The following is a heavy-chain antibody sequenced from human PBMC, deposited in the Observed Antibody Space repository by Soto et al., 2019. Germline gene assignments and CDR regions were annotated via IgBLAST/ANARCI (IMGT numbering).Heavy chain of an antibody. CDR3: AHLTTGGFYFDY. D-gene: IGHD4-17*01. Sequence: QITLKESGPTLVKPTQTLTLTCTFSGFSLRNSGVGVGWIRQPPGKALEWLALIYWDDDKRYSPSLKSRLTXXKXYSKNQVVLTTTNMDPVDTATYYCAHLTTGGFYFDYWGQGTLVTVSS. CDR1: GFSLRNSGVG. V-gene: IGHV2-5*02. J-gene: IGHJ4*02. CDR2: IYWDDDK.